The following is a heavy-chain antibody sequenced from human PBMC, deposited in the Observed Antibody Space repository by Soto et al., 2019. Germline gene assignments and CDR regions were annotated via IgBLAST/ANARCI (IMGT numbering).Heavy chain of an antibody. CDR1: GYTFTSYA. D-gene: IGHD5-18*01. CDR2: INAGNGNT. Sequence: ASVKVSCKASGYTFTSYAMHWVRQAPRQRLEWMGWINAGNGNTKYSQKFQGRVTITRDTSASTAYMELSSLRSEDTAVYYCARDLRGYSYGYRPYCYYGMDVWGQGTTVTVSS. J-gene: IGHJ6*02. CDR3: ARDLRGYSYGYRPYCYYGMDV. V-gene: IGHV1-3*01.